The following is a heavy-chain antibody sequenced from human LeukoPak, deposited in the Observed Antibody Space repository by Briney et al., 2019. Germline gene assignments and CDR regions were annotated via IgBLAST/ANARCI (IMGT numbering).Heavy chain of an antibody. J-gene: IGHJ6*03. CDR2: ISSSSFKI. CDR3: VRDPSYGSSWYYYMDV. V-gene: IGHV3-48*04. Sequence: SGGSLRLSCAASGFTVSSNYMSWVRQAPGKGLEWVSYISSSSFKIGYADSVKGRFTISRDNSKNSLYLQMDSLRVEDTAVYYCVRDPSYGSSWYYYMDVWGKGTTVTVSS. D-gene: IGHD6-13*01. CDR1: GFTVSSNY.